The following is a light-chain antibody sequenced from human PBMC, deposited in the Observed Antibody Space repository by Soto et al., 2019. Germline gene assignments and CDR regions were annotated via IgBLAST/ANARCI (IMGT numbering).Light chain of an antibody. J-gene: IGKJ1*01. V-gene: IGKV1-39*01. CDR2: AAS. Sequence: DIQMTQSPSSLSASVGDRVTITCRASQSISSYLNWYQQKPGKAPNLLIYAASSLQSGVPSRFSGSGSGTDFTLTISSLQPEDFATYYCQQSYSSSWTFGQGTKV. CDR3: QQSYSSSWT. CDR1: QSISSY.